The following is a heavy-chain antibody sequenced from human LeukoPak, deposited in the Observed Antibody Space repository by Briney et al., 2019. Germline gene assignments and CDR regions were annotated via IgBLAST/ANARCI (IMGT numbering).Heavy chain of an antibody. Sequence: GRSLRLSCAASGFTFSSYGMHWVRQAPGKGLEWGAVIWYDGSNKYYADSVKGRFTISRDNSKNTLYLQMNSLRAEDTAVYCCAKAQGRYSSSWYYFDYWGQGTLVTVSS. D-gene: IGHD6-13*01. V-gene: IGHV3-33*06. J-gene: IGHJ4*02. CDR1: GFTFSSYG. CDR3: AKAQGRYSSSWYYFDY. CDR2: IWYDGSNK.